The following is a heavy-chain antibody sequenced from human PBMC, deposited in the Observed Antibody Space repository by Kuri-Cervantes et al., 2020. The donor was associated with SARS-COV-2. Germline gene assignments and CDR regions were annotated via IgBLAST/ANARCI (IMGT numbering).Heavy chain of an antibody. Sequence: SSVHVSCKDSGSNFSSYAISWVRQAPGQGLEWMGRIIPILGIANYAQKFQGRVTITADKSTSTAYMELSSLRSEDTAVYYCARSANYGSGSYYMSYGMDVWGQGTTGTVSS. V-gene: IGHV1-69*04. CDR2: IIPILGIA. D-gene: IGHD3-10*01. CDR3: ARSANYGSGSYYMSYGMDV. J-gene: IGHJ6*02. CDR1: GSNFSSYA.